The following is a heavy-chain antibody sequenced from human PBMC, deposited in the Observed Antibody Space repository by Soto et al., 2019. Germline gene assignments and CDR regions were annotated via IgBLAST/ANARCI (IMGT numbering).Heavy chain of an antibody. J-gene: IGHJ4*02. Sequence: EVQLMESGGGLVQPGGSLRLSCAASGFTFSSCAMSWVRQAPGKXLXWVSAISGSGDPTYYAVSVKGRFTISRDTSKNTLYLQMNXXXAXXXXXXXXXXXXXXXXXXXXLDCWGQGTLVTVSS. CDR3: XXXXXXXXXXXXLDC. V-gene: IGHV3-23*01. CDR1: GFTFSSCA. CDR2: ISGSGDPT.